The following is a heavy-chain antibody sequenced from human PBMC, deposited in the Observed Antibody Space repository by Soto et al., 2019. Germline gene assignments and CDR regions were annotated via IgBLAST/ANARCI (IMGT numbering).Heavy chain of an antibody. V-gene: IGHV1-3*05. CDR1: GYTFTGYA. CDR2: INAGNGNT. J-gene: IGHJ4*02. CDR3: ARAVAVAADFDY. D-gene: IGHD6-19*01. Sequence: QVQLVQSGAEEKKPGASVKVSCKASGYTFTGYAMHWVRQAPGQRLEWMGWINAGNGNTKYSQKFQGRVTITRDTSPSTAYMELSSLRSEDTAVYYWARAVAVAADFDYWGQGTLVTVSS.